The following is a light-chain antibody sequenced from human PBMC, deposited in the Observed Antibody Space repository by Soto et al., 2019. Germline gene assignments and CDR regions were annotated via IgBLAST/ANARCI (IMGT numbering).Light chain of an antibody. CDR3: QQTYSTLLFT. CDR1: QSISNY. CDR2: AAS. J-gene: IGKJ3*01. Sequence: DIQMTQSPSSLSASVGDRVTIICRASQSISNYLNWYQLKPGKAPKLLIYAASSLQSGVPSRFSGSGSGTDFTLTISSLQPEDFATYYCQQTYSTLLFTFGPGTTVDVK. V-gene: IGKV1-39*01.